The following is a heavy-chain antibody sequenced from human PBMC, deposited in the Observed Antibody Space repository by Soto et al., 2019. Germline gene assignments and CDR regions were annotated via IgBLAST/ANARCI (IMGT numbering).Heavy chain of an antibody. D-gene: IGHD1-26*01. V-gene: IGHV3-30*18. Sequence: QVQLVESGGGVVQPGRSLRLSCAASGFTFSSYGMHWVRQAPGKGLEWVAVISYDGSNKYYADSVKGRFTISRDNSKNTLYLQMNSLRAEDTAVYYCAKGYSGSDFDAFDIWGQGTMVTVSS. CDR2: ISYDGSNK. CDR1: GFTFSSYG. J-gene: IGHJ3*02. CDR3: AKGYSGSDFDAFDI.